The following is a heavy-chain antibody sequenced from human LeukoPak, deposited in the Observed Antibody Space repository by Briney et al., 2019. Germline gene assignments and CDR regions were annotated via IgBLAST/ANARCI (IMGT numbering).Heavy chain of an antibody. D-gene: IGHD1-26*01. CDR2: IYPGDSDT. CDR1: GYSFTNYW. CDR3: ATQPGLGY. V-gene: IGHV5-51*01. J-gene: IGHJ4*02. Sequence: GESLKISCKASGYSFTNYWIGWVRQMPGKGLEWMGIIYPGDSDTRYRPSFQGQVTISVDKSITTAYLQWSSLKASDSAIYFCATQPGLGYWGQGTLVTVSS.